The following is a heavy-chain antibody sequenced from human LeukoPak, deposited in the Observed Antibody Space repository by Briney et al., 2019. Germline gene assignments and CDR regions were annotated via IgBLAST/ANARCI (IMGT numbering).Heavy chain of an antibody. CDR2: IYHSGST. V-gene: IGHV4-38-2*01. D-gene: IGHD1-7*01. CDR3: ARGRRTGTTLGVSWWANWFDP. J-gene: IGHJ5*02. CDR1: GYSISSGYY. Sequence: PSETLSLTCAVSGYSISSGYYWGWIRQPPGKGLEWIGSIYHSGSTYYNPSLKSRVTISVDTSKNQFSLKLSSVTAADTAVYYCARGRRTGTTLGVSWWANWFDPWGQGTLVAVSS.